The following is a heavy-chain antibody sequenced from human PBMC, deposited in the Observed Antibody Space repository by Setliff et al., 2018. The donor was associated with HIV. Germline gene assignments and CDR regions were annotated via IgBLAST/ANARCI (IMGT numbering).Heavy chain of an antibody. Sequence: SETLSLTCTVSDSGTYYWSWIRQPPGKGLEWIGEIDHSGSTNYNPSLKSRVTISVDTSKNQFSLKLSSVTAADTAVYYCARGGNDYGDYNLLRYYYYYYMDVWGKGTTVTVSS. CDR2: IDHSGST. D-gene: IGHD4-17*01. V-gene: IGHV4-34*01. CDR1: DSGTYY. CDR3: ARGGNDYGDYNLLRYYYYYYMDV. J-gene: IGHJ6*03.